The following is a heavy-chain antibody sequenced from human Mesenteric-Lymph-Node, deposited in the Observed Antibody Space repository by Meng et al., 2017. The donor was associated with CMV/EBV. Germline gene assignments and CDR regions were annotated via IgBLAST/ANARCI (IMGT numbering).Heavy chain of an antibody. Sequence: GESLKISCAASGFTFDDYSMSWVRQPPGKGLEWVAAISAGGSSRHYTDAVKGRFTISKDNSKNTLFLHMNSLRAEDTATYYCAKAYYYDGSDAFDIWGQGTMVTVSS. V-gene: IGHV3-23*01. CDR2: ISAGGSSR. CDR1: GFTFDDYS. D-gene: IGHD3-22*01. J-gene: IGHJ3*02. CDR3: AKAYYYDGSDAFDI.